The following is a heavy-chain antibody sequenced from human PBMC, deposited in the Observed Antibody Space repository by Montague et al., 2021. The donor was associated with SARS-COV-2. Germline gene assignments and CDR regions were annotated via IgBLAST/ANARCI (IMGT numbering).Heavy chain of an antibody. J-gene: IGHJ3*01. CDR3: ARTNYDFWRGHQRGGAFDF. D-gene: IGHD3-3*01. Sequence: SETLSLTCTVSGGSISSSDYYWGWIRQPPGKGQEWIGSLFYSVNTYYNPSLKSRVTISVDTSKNQFSLKLSSVTAADTAVYYCARTNYDFWRGHQRGGAFDFWGQGTMVTVSS. CDR1: GGSISSSDYY. CDR2: LFYSVNT. V-gene: IGHV4-39*01.